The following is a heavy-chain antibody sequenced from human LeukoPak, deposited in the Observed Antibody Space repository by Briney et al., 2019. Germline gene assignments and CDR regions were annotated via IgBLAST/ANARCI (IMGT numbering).Heavy chain of an antibody. Sequence: GGSLRLSCAASGFTFSSYGMHWVRQAPGKGLEWVAVISYDGSNKYYADSVKGRFTISRDNSKNTLYLQMSSLRAEDTAVYYCAKHAHSGSYYSNWFDPWGQGTLVTVSS. CDR2: ISYDGSNK. CDR1: GFTFSSYG. V-gene: IGHV3-30*18. J-gene: IGHJ5*02. CDR3: AKHAHSGSYYSNWFDP. D-gene: IGHD1-26*01.